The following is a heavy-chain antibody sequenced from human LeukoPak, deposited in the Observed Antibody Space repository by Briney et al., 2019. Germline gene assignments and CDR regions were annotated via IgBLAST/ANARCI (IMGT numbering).Heavy chain of an antibody. CDR2: INQDGSEK. CDR1: GFTFASNW. J-gene: IGHJ4*02. V-gene: IGHV3-7*02. D-gene: IGHD4-17*01. Sequence: GGSLRLSCAASGFTFASNWMSWVRQAPGKGLEWVANINQDGSEKDYVDSVKGRFTISRDNAKNSLYLQMNSLRAEDTAVYYCAKNGEEFDFWGQGTLVTVSS. CDR3: AKNGEEFDF.